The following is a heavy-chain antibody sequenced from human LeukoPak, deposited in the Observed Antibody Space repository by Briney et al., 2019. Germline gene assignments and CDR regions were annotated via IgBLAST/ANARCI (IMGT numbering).Heavy chain of an antibody. CDR3: ARDPEPWDGDAFDI. V-gene: IGHV4-4*07. Sequence: SETLSLTCTVSGGSPSSYYRSCIWHPAGEGLEWIGRIYTIGRTTYNPSLKRRVTISLDTSKNQFSLKLSSVTAADPAVCYCARDPEPWDGDAFDICGQGRMVTVSS. CDR2: IYTIGRT. J-gene: IGHJ3*02. CDR1: GGSPSSYY. D-gene: IGHD1-26*01.